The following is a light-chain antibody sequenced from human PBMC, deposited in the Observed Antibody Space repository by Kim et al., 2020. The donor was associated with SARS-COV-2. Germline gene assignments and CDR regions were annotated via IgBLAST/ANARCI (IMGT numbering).Light chain of an antibody. J-gene: IGKJ2*01. Sequence: DIQMTQSPYTLSTSVGDRVTITCRASQSISSWLAWYQQKPGKAPNLLIYKASTLETGVPSRFSGSGSGTEFTLTIDSLQPDDFATYYCQQYNSFPYTFGQGTKLEI. CDR3: QQYNSFPYT. CDR2: KAS. CDR1: QSISSW. V-gene: IGKV1-5*03.